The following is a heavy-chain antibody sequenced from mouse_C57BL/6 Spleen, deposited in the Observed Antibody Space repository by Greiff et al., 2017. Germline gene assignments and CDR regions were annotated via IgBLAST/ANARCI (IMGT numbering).Heavy chain of an antibody. D-gene: IGHD2-3*01. CDR3: AVGIYDGYGGFAY. V-gene: IGHV14-2*01. J-gene: IGHJ3*01. Sequence: EVKLVESGAELVKPGASVKLSCTASGFNIKDYYMHWVKQRTEQGLEWIGRIDPEDGETKYAPKFQGKATITADTSSNTAYLQLSSLTSEDTAVYYGAVGIYDGYGGFAYWGQGTLVTVSA. CDR1: GFNIKDYY. CDR2: IDPEDGET.